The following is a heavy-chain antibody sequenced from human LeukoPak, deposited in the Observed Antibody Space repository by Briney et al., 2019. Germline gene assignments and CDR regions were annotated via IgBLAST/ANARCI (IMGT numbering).Heavy chain of an antibody. CDR2: IYYSGST. Sequence: NPSQTLSLTCTVSGGSISSGGYYWSWIRQHPGKGLEWIGYIYYSGSTYYNPSLKSRVTISVDTSKNQFSLKLSSVTAADTAVYYCARGDRSGRYCSGGSCRRPNLNYYYYGMDVWGQGTTVIVSS. V-gene: IGHV4-31*03. CDR3: ARGDRSGRYCSGGSCRRPNLNYYYYGMDV. J-gene: IGHJ6*02. CDR1: GGSISSGGYY. D-gene: IGHD2-15*01.